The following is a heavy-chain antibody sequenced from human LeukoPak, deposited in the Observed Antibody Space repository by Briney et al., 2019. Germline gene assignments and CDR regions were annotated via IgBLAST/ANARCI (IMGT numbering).Heavy chain of an antibody. CDR2: IKQDGSEK. CDR3: ARDSCSSTTCSPKETEYFQH. V-gene: IGHV3-7*01. D-gene: IGHD2-2*01. Sequence: PGGSLRLSCAASGFTFSNYWMGWVRQAPGKGLEWVANIKQDGSEKRYVDPVKGRFTISRDNSKSTLYLQMNSLRAEDTAVYYCARDSCSSTTCSPKETEYFQHWGQGTLVTVSS. CDR1: GFTFSNYW. J-gene: IGHJ1*01.